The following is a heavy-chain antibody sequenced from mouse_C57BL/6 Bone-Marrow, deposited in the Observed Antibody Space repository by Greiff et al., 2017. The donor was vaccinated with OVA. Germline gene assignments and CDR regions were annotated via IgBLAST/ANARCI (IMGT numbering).Heavy chain of an antibody. CDR1: YTFSRRVH. CDR3: SEDSAVYYCAWGYDYSYAMDY. V-gene: IGHV1-87*01. D-gene: IGHD2-4*01. CDR2: GQGLEWIG. Sequence: VQLQQSGPELARPWASVKISCQSFYTFSRRVHFAIRDTNYWMPWVKQRPGQGLEWIGAIYPGNGDTSYNQKFKGTATLTADKSSRTAYMQLSRLTSEDSAVYYCAWGYDYSYAMDYWGQGTSVTGSS. J-gene: IGHJ4*01.